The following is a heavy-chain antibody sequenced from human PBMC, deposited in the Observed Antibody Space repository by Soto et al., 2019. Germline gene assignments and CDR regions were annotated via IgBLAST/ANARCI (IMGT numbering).Heavy chain of an antibody. D-gene: IGHD3-9*01. J-gene: IGHJ6*02. CDR1: GGSISSGGYY. V-gene: IGHV4-31*03. CDR3: ARDARLENYDILTGYFLPGYYYVMDV. CDR2: IYYSGST. Sequence: SETLSLTCTVSGGSISSGGYYWSWIRQHPGKGLEWIGYIYYSGSTYYNPSLKSRVTISVDTSKNQFSLKLSSVTAADTAVYYCARDARLENYDILTGYFLPGYYYVMDVWGQGTTDTVSS.